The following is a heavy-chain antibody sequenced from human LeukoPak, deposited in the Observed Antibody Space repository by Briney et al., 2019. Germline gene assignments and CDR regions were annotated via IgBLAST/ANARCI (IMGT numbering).Heavy chain of an antibody. CDR3: ARQFYESRSPHAKYFQH. CDR2: IYYSGST. Sequence: PSETLSLTRSVSGGSISSSSYYWGWIRQAPGRGLEWIGSIYYSGSTYYTPSLKSRVTISVDTSKNQFSLKLNSVTAADTAVYYCARQFYESRSPHAKYFQHWGQGTLVTVSS. J-gene: IGHJ1*01. D-gene: IGHD3-22*01. V-gene: IGHV4-39*01. CDR1: GGSISSSSYY.